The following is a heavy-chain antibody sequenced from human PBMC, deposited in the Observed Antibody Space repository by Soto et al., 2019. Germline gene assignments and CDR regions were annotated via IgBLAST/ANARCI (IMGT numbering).Heavy chain of an antibody. Sequence: SETLSLTCTVSGGSISSGDYYWSWIRQPPGKGLEWIGYIYYSGSTYYNPSLKSRVTISVDTSKNQFSLKLSSVTAADTAVYYCARDLSGYDYRPRVTPNYYYGMDVWGQGTTVTVSS. V-gene: IGHV4-30-4*01. CDR2: IYYSGST. J-gene: IGHJ6*02. CDR1: GGSISSGDYY. CDR3: ARDLSGYDYRPRVTPNYYYGMDV. D-gene: IGHD5-12*01.